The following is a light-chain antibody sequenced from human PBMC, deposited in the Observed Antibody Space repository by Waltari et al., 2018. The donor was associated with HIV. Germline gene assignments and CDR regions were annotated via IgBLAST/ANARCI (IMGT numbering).Light chain of an antibody. CDR2: RNS. Sequence: QSVLTQPPSASGTPGQRVTISCSGTSSTIGTNYIYWYQQLPGTSPKLLIYRNSQRPSGVPDRFSGSKSGTSASLAISDLRSEDEADYYCSAWDDSLSGRVFGGGTKLTVL. J-gene: IGLJ3*02. CDR3: SAWDDSLSGRV. V-gene: IGLV1-47*01. CDR1: SSTIGTNY.